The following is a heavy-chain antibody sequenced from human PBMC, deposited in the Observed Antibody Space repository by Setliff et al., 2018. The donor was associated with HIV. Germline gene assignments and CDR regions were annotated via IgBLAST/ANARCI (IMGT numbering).Heavy chain of an antibody. Sequence: ASVKASCKASGYTFNNYYMHWVRQAPGQGLEWMGRISTYSGKTDYAEKFQGRLTMTMDTSTRTVFMELRSLTLDDTSVYYCARGSAPNIVVAASLDIWGQGTLVTVSS. J-gene: IGHJ4*01. CDR1: GYTFNNYY. V-gene: IGHV1-46*02. CDR3: ARGSAPNIVVAASLDI. D-gene: IGHD6-19*01. CDR2: ISTYSGKT.